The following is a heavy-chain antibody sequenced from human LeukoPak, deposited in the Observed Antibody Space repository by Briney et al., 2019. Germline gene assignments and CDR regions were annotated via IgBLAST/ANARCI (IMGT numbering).Heavy chain of an antibody. V-gene: IGHV4-59*08. J-gene: IGHJ5*02. CDR3: VRREGYSSSPLGS. CDR1: GGSIYSYY. CDR2: IHSSGSI. D-gene: IGHD2-15*01. Sequence: PSEALSLTCTVSGGSIYSYYWTWIRQPPGKGLEWIGYIHSSGSIHYNPSVRSRVTMSLDTSKNQFSFNLTSVTAADTAVYYCVRREGYSSSPLGSWGQGTLGTVSS.